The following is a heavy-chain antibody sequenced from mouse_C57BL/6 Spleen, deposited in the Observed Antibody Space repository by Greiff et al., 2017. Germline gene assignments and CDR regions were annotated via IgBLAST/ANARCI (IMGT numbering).Heavy chain of an antibody. V-gene: IGHV5-4*03. CDR3: ARGANWAFDY. J-gene: IGHJ2*01. D-gene: IGHD4-1*01. CDR1: GFTFSSYA. Sequence: EVKLVESGGGLVKPGGSLKLSCAASGFTFSSYAMSWVRQTPEKRLEWVATISDGGSYTYYPDNVKGRFTISRDNAKNNLYLQMSHLKSEDTAMYYCARGANWAFDYWGQGTTLTVSS. CDR2: ISDGGSYT.